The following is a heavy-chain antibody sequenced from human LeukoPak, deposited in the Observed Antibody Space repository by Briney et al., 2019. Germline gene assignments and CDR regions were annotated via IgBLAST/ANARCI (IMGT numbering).Heavy chain of an antibody. J-gene: IGHJ4*02. CDR2: INAGNGNT. Sequence: GASVKVSCKASGYTFTSYAMHWVRQAPGQRLEWMGWINAGNGNTKYSQKFQGRVTITRDTSASTAYMELSSLRSEDTAVYYCARGKPGTTGHATLGYWGQGTLVTVSS. CDR1: GYTFTSYA. CDR3: ARGKPGTTGHATLGY. D-gene: IGHD1-1*01. V-gene: IGHV1-3*01.